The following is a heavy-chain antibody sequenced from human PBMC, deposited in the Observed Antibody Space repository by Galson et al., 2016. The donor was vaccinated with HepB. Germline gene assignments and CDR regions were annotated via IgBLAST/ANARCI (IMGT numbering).Heavy chain of an antibody. Sequence: SVKVSCKASGYTFTSYYMHWVRQAPGQGLERMGIINPSGGSARYAQKFQGRVTMTRDTSTSTVYMELSSLRSEDTAVYYCARQYSSSAFDIWGQGTMVTVSS. D-gene: IGHD6-13*01. V-gene: IGHV1-46*01. CDR2: INPSGGSA. CDR3: ARQYSSSAFDI. J-gene: IGHJ3*02. CDR1: GYTFTSYY.